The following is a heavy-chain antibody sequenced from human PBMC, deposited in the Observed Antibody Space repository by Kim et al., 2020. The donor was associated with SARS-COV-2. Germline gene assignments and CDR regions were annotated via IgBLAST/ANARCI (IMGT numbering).Heavy chain of an antibody. CDR3: ARVENYYYGMDV. Sequence: YTAASVKGRFTVSRDSSKNTLYLQMDSLRAEDTAVYYCARVENYYYGMDVWGQGTTVTVSS. J-gene: IGHJ6*02. V-gene: IGHV3-66*01.